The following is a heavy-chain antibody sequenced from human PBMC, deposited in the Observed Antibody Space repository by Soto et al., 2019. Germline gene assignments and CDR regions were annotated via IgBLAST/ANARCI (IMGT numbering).Heavy chain of an antibody. Sequence: QITLKESGPTLVKPTQTLTLTCTFSGFSISTGGVGVGWIRQPPGKALEWLALIYWNDDNRYSPSLKSRLTITKDTSKNQVVLTMTNMDPVDTATYYCAHRGYGDYPRDNWFDPWGQGTLFTVSS. J-gene: IGHJ5*02. CDR3: AHRGYGDYPRDNWFDP. CDR2: IYWNDDN. D-gene: IGHD4-17*01. V-gene: IGHV2-5*01. CDR1: GFSISTGGVG.